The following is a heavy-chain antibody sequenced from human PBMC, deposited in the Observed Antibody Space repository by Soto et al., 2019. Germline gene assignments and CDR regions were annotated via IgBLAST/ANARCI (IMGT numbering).Heavy chain of an antibody. Sequence: QVQLQESGPGLVKPSQSLSLTCTVSGGSISSGDYYWSWIRQPPGKGLEWIGYIYYSGSTYYNPSLKSRVTISVDTSKIQFSLKLISVTAADTAVYYCARDRGQWLPCNWFDPWGQGTLVTVSS. V-gene: IGHV4-30-4*01. CDR2: IYYSGST. J-gene: IGHJ5*02. CDR1: GGSISSGDYY. CDR3: ARDRGQWLPCNWFDP. D-gene: IGHD5-12*01.